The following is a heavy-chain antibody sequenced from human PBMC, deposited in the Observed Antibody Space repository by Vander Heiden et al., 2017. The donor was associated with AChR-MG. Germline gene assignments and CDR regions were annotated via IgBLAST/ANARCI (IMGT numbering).Heavy chain of an antibody. CDR2: LNYSGST. J-gene: IGHJ4*02. D-gene: IGHD3-10*01. Sequence: QLQLQESGPGLVKPSETLSLTCTVSGGSISSGNYYWGWIRQPPGKGLEWIGSLNYSGSTSYCPSLKSRVTISVDTSKNQLSLKLSSVTAADTAAYYCARQGHYGSGSPPFYWGQGALVTVSS. V-gene: IGHV4-39*01. CDR1: GGSISSGNYY. CDR3: ARQGHYGSGSPPFY.